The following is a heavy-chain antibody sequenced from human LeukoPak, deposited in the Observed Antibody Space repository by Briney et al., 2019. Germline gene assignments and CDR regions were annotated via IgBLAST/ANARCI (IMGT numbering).Heavy chain of an antibody. CDR3: ARGSPVTTADY. D-gene: IGHD4-17*01. CDR1: GFTFSSYA. Sequence: GGSLRLSCAASGFTFSSYAMHWVRQAPGEGLEYVSAISSNGGSTYYANSVKGRFTISRDNSKNTLYLQMGSLRAEDMAVYYRARGSPVTTADYWGQGTLVTVSS. CDR2: ISSNGGST. J-gene: IGHJ4*02. V-gene: IGHV3-64*01.